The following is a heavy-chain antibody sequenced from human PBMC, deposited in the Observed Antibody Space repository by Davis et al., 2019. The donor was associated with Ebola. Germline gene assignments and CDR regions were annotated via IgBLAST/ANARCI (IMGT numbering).Heavy chain of an antibody. CDR1: GGSISSGGYS. D-gene: IGHD3-3*01. J-gene: IGHJ6*03. V-gene: IGHV4-30-2*01. CDR3: ARSNTAIWYYYMDV. CDR2: IYHSGST. Sequence: PSETLSLTCAVSGGSISSGGYSWSWIRQPPGKGLEWIGYIYHSGSTYYNPSLKSRVTISVDRSKNQFFLKLSSVTAADTAVYYCARSNTAIWYYYMDVWGKGTTVTVSS.